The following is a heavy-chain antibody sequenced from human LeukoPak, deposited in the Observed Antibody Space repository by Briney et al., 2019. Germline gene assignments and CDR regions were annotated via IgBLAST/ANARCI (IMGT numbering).Heavy chain of an antibody. D-gene: IGHD4-17*01. CDR3: AMYRTYGDRDY. CDR2: ISSSSTYT. J-gene: IGHJ4*02. CDR1: GFTFSDYY. V-gene: IGHV3-11*06. Sequence: PGGSLRLSCAASGFTFSDYYMSWIRQAPGKGLEWVSYISSSSTYTNYADSVKGRFTISRDNAKNSLYLQMNSLRAEGTAVYYCAMYRTYGDRDYWGQGALVTVSS.